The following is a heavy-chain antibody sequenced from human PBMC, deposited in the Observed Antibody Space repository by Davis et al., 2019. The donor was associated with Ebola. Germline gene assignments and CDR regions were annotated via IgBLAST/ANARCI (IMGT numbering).Heavy chain of an antibody. CDR1: GFTFSSYW. V-gene: IGHV3-7*01. J-gene: IGHJ6*02. CDR2: IKQDGGEK. Sequence: PGGSLRLSCAASGFTFSSYWMNWVRQAPGKGLEWVANIKQDGGEKYHVGSVRGRFTISRDNAKNSVYLQMNSLRDDDTAVYYCARTNYGESGRDENGMDVWGQGTTVTVSS. CDR3: ARTNYGESGRDENGMDV. D-gene: IGHD4-17*01.